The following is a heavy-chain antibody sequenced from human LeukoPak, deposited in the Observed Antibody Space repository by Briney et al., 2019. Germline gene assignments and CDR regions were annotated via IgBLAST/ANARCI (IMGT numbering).Heavy chain of an antibody. CDR3: AKDQWELPSYFDY. J-gene: IGHJ4*02. CDR1: GFNFGDYT. CDR2: IRSKPYGGTT. D-gene: IGHD1-26*01. V-gene: IGHV3-49*04. Sequence: GRSLRLSCTTSGFNFGDYTMNWVRQAPGKGLEWVGFIRSKPYGGTTEYAASVKGRFTISRDDSKSIAYLQMNSLRAEDTAVYYCAKDQWELPSYFDYWGQGTLVTVSS.